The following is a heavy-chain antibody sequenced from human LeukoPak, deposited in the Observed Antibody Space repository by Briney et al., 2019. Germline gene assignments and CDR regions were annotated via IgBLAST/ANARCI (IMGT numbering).Heavy chain of an antibody. Sequence: PSQTLSLTCTVSGGSISSGGYYWSWIRQHPGKGLEWIGYIYYSGSTYYNPSLKSRVTISVDTSKNQFSLKLSSVTAADTAVYYCARDDYGDYWGLSATYYYYGMEVWGQGTTVTVSS. V-gene: IGHV4-31*03. J-gene: IGHJ6*02. CDR1: GGSISSGGYY. CDR3: ARDDYGDYWGLSATYYYYGMEV. CDR2: IYYSGST. D-gene: IGHD4-17*01.